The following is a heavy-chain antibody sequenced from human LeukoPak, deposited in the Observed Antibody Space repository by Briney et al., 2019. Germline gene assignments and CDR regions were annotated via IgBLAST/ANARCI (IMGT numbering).Heavy chain of an antibody. Sequence: GGSLRLSCAASGFTFSSYSMNWVRQAPGKGLEWVSFISTSSSYIYYADSLKGRFTISRDNAKNSLYLQMNSLRAEDTAVYYCARDRGWAYLYFDYWGQGTLVTVSS. D-gene: IGHD2/OR15-2a*01. CDR1: GFTFSSYS. V-gene: IGHV3-21*01. CDR2: ISTSSSYI. J-gene: IGHJ4*02. CDR3: ARDRGWAYLYFDY.